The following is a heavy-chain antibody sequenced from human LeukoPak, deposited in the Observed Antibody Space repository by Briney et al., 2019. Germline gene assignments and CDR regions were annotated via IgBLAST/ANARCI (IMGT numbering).Heavy chain of an antibody. CDR2: IYYSGST. V-gene: IGHV4-39*07. CDR1: GGSISSSSYY. CDR3: ATRLRYFDPGPMDV. Sequence: SETLSLTCTVSGGSISSSSYYWGWIRQPPGKGLEWIGSIYYSGSTYYNPSLKSRVTISVDTSRNQFSLKLSSVTAADTAVYYCATRLRYFDPGPMDVWGKGTTVTVSS. J-gene: IGHJ6*03. D-gene: IGHD3-9*01.